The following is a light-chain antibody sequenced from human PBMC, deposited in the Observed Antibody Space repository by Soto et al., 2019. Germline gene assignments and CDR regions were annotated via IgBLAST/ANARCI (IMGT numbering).Light chain of an antibody. CDR2: DAS. CDR1: QSVSSY. J-gene: IGKJ1*01. CDR3: QQYGSSLWT. V-gene: IGKV3-11*01. Sequence: IVLTQSPATLSLSPGERATLSCRASQSVSSYLAWYQQKPGQAPRLLIYDASNRDTGVPDRVSGSGSESDFTLTISSLEPEDFAVYYCQQYGSSLWTFGQGTKVDI.